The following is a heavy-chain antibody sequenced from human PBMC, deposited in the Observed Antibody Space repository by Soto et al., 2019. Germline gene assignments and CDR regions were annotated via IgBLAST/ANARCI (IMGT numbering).Heavy chain of an antibody. CDR1: GGTFSTYA. Sequence: SVKVSCKAPGGTFSTYAISWVRQAPGQGLEWMGGIIPIFGTANYAQKFQRRVTITADDSTSTAYMELSSLRSEDSAVYYCASFTVTTSGREFDYWGQGTLVTVSS. D-gene: IGHD4-17*01. V-gene: IGHV1-69*13. CDR2: IIPIFGTA. J-gene: IGHJ4*02. CDR3: ASFTVTTSGREFDY.